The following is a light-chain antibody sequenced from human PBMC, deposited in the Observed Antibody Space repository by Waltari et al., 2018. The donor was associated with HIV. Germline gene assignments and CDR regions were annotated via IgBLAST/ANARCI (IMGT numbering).Light chain of an antibody. V-gene: IGLV1-47*01. CDR3: AAWDDSLSGYVV. CDR1: SSNFGSNY. J-gene: IGLJ2*01. CDR2: RNN. Sequence: QSVLTQPPSASGTPGQRVTISCSGSSSNFGSNYVYWYQHPPGTAPKLLIQRNNQRPSGVPDRFSGSKSGTSASLAISGLRSEDEADYYCAAWDDSLSGYVVFGGGTKLTVL.